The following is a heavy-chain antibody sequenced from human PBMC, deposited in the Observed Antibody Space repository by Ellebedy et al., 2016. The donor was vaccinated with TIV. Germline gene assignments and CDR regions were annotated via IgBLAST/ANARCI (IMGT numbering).Heavy chain of an antibody. J-gene: IGHJ2*01. V-gene: IGHV4-59*01. Sequence: SETLSLTCTVSGGSISSYYWSWIRQPPGKGLEWIGYIYYSGSTNYNPSLKSRVTISVDTSKNQFSLKLSSLTAADTAVYYCARVNYYDSRANYWYFDLWGRGTLVTVSS. CDR3: ARVNYYDSRANYWYFDL. CDR2: IYYSGST. CDR1: GGSISSYY. D-gene: IGHD3-22*01.